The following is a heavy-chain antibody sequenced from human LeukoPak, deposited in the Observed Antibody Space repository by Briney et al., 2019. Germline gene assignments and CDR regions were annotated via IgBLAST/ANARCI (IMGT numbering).Heavy chain of an antibody. CDR3: IRVIAAAGRLHYFDY. D-gene: IGHD6-13*01. V-gene: IGHV4-39*07. CDR1: GGSISSSSYY. J-gene: IGHJ4*02. CDR2: IYYSGST. Sequence: PSETLSLTCTVSGGSISSSSYYWGWIRQPPEKGLEWIGSIYYSGSTYYNPSLKSRVTISVDTSKNQFSLKLSSVTAADTAVYYCIRVIAAAGRLHYFDYWGQGTLVTVSS.